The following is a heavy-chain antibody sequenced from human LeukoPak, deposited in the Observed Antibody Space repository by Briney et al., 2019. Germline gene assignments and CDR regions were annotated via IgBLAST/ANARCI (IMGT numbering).Heavy chain of an antibody. CDR2: IYYSGST. CDR1: GGSISSYY. J-gene: IGHJ4*02. D-gene: IGHD1-26*01. Sequence: SETLSLTCTVSGGSISSYYWSWIRQPPGKGLEWIGYIYYSGSTNYNPSLKSRVTISVDTSKNQFSLKLSSVTAADTAVYYCARDGGIVEATPYFDYWGQGTLVTVSS. V-gene: IGHV4-59*01. CDR3: ARDGGIVEATPYFDY.